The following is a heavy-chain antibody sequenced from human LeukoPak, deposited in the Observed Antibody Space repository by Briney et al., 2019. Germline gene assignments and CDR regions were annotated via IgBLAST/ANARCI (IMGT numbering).Heavy chain of an antibody. V-gene: IGHV4-34*01. Sequence: HPSETLSLTCAVSGGSFTGDYWSWIRQAPGKGLEWIGEIIYDGTTKYSPSLKSRVTISVDTSKSQFSLNLSSVTAADTAVYFCARGSAWFRDRARRWFGPWAQGTLVTVSS. CDR3: ARGSAWFRDRARRWFGP. D-gene: IGHD3-10*01. CDR1: GGSFTGDY. J-gene: IGHJ5*02. CDR2: IIYDGTT.